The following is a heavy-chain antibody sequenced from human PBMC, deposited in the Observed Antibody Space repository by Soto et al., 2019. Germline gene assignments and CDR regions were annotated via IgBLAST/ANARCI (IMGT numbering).Heavy chain of an antibody. Sequence: QVQLVESGGGVVQPGRPLRLSCAASGFTFSSYPLFWVRQAPGKGLEWAAAISYDGNNKYYPDSVTGRITISRDNSKNALEMKMNSLRTEDTAVYYGARGKYSSPTGGVDYWGQGTLVTVSS. CDR1: GFTFSSYP. CDR3: ARGKYSSPTGGVDY. CDR2: ISYDGNNK. V-gene: IGHV3-30-3*01. J-gene: IGHJ4*02. D-gene: IGHD6-6*01.